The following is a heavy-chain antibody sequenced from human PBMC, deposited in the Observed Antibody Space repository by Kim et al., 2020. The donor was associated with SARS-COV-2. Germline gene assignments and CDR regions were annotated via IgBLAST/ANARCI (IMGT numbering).Heavy chain of an antibody. Sequence: SRVTISVNTSKNQFSLKLSSGTAADTAVYYCARGNVYDTLTGHYRAFDIWGQGTMVTVSS. V-gene: IGHV4-59*09. CDR3: ARGNVYDTLTGHYRAFDI. D-gene: IGHD3-9*01. J-gene: IGHJ3*02.